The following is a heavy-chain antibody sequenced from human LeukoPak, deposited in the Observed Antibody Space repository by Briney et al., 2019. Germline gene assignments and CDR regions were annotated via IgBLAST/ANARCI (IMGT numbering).Heavy chain of an antibody. CDR1: GYAFTVYY. CDR3: ATDRRSYSNSWAFDY. J-gene: IGHJ4*02. Sequence: GASVKVSCNAFGYAFTVYYIHWVRQAPGQGPEWMGWINPNNGGTNYRQRFQGRVSLTRDTSISTAYMEMSRLTSDDTAVYYCATDRRSYSNSWAFDYWGQGTLVTVSS. CDR2: INPNNGGT. V-gene: IGHV1-2*02. D-gene: IGHD6-13*01.